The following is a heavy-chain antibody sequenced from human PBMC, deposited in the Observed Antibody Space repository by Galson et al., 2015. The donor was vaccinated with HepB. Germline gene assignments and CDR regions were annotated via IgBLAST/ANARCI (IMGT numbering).Heavy chain of an antibody. J-gene: IGHJ4*02. D-gene: IGHD6-19*01. Sequence: SLRLSCAASGFTFSSYAMHWVRQAPGKGLEWVAVISYDGSNKYYADSVKGRFTISRDNSKNTLYLQMNSLRAEDTAVYYCAKGYSSGWSLLVWGQGTLVTVSS. CDR3: AKGYSSGWSLLV. V-gene: IGHV3-30-3*01. CDR1: GFTFSSYA. CDR2: ISYDGSNK.